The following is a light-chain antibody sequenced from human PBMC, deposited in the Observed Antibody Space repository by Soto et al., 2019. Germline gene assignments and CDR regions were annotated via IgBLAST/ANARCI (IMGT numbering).Light chain of an antibody. CDR3: SSFTSSSTWV. CDR2: EVS. Sequence: QSALTQPASVSGSPGQSITISCTGTSSDVVGYNYVSWYQQHPGEAPKLMTYEVSNRPSGVSHRFSGSKSGNTASLTISGLQAEDEADYYGSSFTSSSTWVFGGGTKLTVL. CDR1: SSDVVGYNY. J-gene: IGLJ3*02. V-gene: IGLV2-14*01.